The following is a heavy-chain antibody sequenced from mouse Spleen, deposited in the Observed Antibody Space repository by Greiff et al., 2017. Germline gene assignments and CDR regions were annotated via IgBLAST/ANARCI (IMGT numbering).Heavy chain of an antibody. Sequence: EVQLQQSGPELVKPGASVKIPRKASGYTFTDYNMDWVKQSHGKSLEWIGDINPNNGGTIYNQKFKGKATLTVDKSSSTAYMELRSLTSEDTAVYYCASEGRGFAYWGQGTLVTVSA. D-gene: IGHD3-3*01. CDR2: INPNNGGT. V-gene: IGHV1-18*01. J-gene: IGHJ3*01. CDR3: ASEGRGFAY. CDR1: GYTFTDYN.